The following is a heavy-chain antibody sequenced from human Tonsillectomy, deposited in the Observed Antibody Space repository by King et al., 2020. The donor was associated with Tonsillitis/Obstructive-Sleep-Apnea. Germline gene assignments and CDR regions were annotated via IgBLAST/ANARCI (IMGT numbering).Heavy chain of an antibody. CDR1: GFSFTKGW. D-gene: IGHD3-3*01. Sequence: VQLVESGGGLVKTGGSLRLSCGASGFSFTKGWMSWVRQAPGKGLEWVGRIKSKNDGGTTDYAAPVKDRFTISRDDSKNTLYLQMNSLKTEDTALYYCTTDGGIGPRPIFDIWGQGIMVTVSS. V-gene: IGHV3-15*01. CDR3: TTDGGIGPRPIFDI. CDR2: IKSKNDGGTT. J-gene: IGHJ3*02.